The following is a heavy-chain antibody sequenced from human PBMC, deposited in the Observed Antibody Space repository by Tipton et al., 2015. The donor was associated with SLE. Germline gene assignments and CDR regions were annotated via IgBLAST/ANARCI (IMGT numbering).Heavy chain of an antibody. CDR3: ARQGAAVTMSGWFDP. CDR1: GGSIRSGDYY. J-gene: IGHJ5*02. Sequence: TLSLTCTVSGGSIRSGDYYWSWIRQHPGKGLEWIGYIHDSGATFYNPSLRSRSAISVDTSKNQFSLNLKSVTAADTAVYYCARQGAAVTMSGWFDPWGQGTLVTVSS. V-gene: IGHV4-31*03. D-gene: IGHD4-17*01. CDR2: IHDSGAT.